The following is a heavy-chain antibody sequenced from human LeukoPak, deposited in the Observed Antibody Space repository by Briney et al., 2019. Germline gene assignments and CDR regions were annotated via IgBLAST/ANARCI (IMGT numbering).Heavy chain of an antibody. CDR2: IYSGGTT. V-gene: IGHV3-66*01. CDR1: GFTVSTNY. Sequence: GGSLRLSCAASGFTVSTNYMTWVRQAPGEGLEWVSVIYSGGTTYYADSVRGRFSISRDSSKNTLYLQMNSLRAEDTAVYYCARYDYGRSGFDYWGQGTLVTVSS. J-gene: IGHJ4*02. CDR3: ARYDYGRSGFDY. D-gene: IGHD5-12*01.